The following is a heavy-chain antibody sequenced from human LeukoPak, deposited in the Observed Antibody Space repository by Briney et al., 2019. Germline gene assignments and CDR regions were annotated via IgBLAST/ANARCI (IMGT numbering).Heavy chain of an antibody. Sequence: GGTLRLYCAASGFTFSSYGMSWVRQAPGKGLEWVSAISGSGGSTYYADSVKARFTISRDNSKNTVYLQMNSLRAEDTAVYYCAKDLWYSSGYSSGGFDYWGQETLVTVSS. CDR1: GFTFSSYG. CDR3: AKDLWYSSGYSSGGFDY. J-gene: IGHJ4*02. CDR2: ISGSGGST. D-gene: IGHD6-19*01. V-gene: IGHV3-23*01.